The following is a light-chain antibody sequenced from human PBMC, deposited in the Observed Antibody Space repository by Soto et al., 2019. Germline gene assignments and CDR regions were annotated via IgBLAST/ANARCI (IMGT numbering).Light chain of an antibody. J-gene: IGKJ2*01. Sequence: DIQMTQSPSSVSASVGDRVTITCRASQGVNTWLAWYQQKPGKAPKLLIYAASTLQRGVPPRFSGSGSGTDFTLTINSLQLADFATYYCQQADSLPYTFGQGTKLEIK. V-gene: IGKV1-12*01. CDR3: QQADSLPYT. CDR1: QGVNTW. CDR2: AAS.